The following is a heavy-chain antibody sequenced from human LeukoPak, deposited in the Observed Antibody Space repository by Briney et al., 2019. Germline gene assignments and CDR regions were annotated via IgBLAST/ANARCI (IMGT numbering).Heavy chain of an antibody. V-gene: IGHV5-51*01. Sequence: PGGSLRLSCKGSGYSFTSYWNGWVRQMPGKGLEWMGIIYPGDSDTRYSPSFQGQVTISADKSISTAYLQWSSLKASDTAMYYCATSAASPYYYYMDVWGKGTTVTVSS. CDR1: GYSFTSYW. J-gene: IGHJ6*03. CDR3: ATSAASPYYYYMDV. D-gene: IGHD6-13*01. CDR2: IYPGDSDT.